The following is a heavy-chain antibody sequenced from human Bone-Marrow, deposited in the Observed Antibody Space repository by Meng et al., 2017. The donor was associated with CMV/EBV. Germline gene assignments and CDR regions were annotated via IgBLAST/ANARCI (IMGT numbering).Heavy chain of an antibody. J-gene: IGHJ6*01. CDR2: IIPILGIA. CDR1: GGTFSSYT. Sequence: SVKVSCKASGGTFSSYTISWVRQAPGQGLEWMGRIIPILGIANYAQKVQGRVTITADKSTSTAYMELSSLRSEDTAVYYCARYGGTSAPLHFYGMVVWGQGITVTVSS. V-gene: IGHV1-69*02. D-gene: IGHD4-23*01. CDR3: ARYGGTSAPLHFYGMVV.